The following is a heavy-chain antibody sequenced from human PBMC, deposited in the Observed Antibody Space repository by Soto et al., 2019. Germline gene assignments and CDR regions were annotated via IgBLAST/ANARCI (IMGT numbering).Heavy chain of an antibody. CDR2: ISGSGGST. J-gene: IGHJ4*02. V-gene: IGHV3-23*01. CDR3: AKTTYYYDSSGYPTTYYFDY. Sequence: GGSLRLSCAASGFTFSSYAMSGVRQAPGKGLEWVSAISGSGGSTYYADSVKGRFTISRDNSKNTLYLQMNSLRAEDTAVYYCAKTTYYYDSSGYPTTYYFDYWGQGTLVTVSS. CDR1: GFTFSSYA. D-gene: IGHD3-22*01.